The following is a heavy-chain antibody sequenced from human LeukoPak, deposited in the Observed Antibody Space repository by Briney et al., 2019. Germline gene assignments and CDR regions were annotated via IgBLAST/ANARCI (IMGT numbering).Heavy chain of an antibody. Sequence: ASVKVSCKVSGYTLTELSMHWVRQAPGKGLEWMGGFDPEGGETIYAQKFQGRVTMTEDTSTDTAYMELSSLRSEDTAVYYCATDPDDYSNYVSYWGQGTLVTVSS. CDR2: FDPEGGET. CDR1: GYTLTELS. D-gene: IGHD4-11*01. V-gene: IGHV1-24*01. CDR3: ATDPDDYSNYVSY. J-gene: IGHJ4*02.